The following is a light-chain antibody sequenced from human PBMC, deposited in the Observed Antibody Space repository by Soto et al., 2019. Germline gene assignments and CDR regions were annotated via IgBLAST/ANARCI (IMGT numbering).Light chain of an antibody. V-gene: IGKV3-20*01. Sequence: DIVLTHSQGTLSLSPCERAALSFGASQSLSNNFLAWYQQKPGQAPRLLISGASSRATGIPDRFSGSGSGTDFTLTITRVEPEDFAVYYCQQYATSPLTFGGGTKVDI. CDR2: GAS. J-gene: IGKJ4*01. CDR1: QSLSNNF. CDR3: QQYATSPLT.